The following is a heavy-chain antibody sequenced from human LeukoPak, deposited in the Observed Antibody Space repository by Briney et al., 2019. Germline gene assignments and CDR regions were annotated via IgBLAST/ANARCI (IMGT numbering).Heavy chain of an antibody. CDR1: GFTFSAYG. V-gene: IGHV3-30*02. CDR3: AKDRDWELIFDY. Sequence: GGSLRLSCAASGFTFSAYGMHWVRQAPGKGLEWVAFIRYDGTNKYYADSVKGRFTISGDNSKNTLNLQMNSLRAEDTAVYYCAKDRDWELIFDYWGQGTLVTVSS. CDR2: IRYDGTNK. D-gene: IGHD1-26*01. J-gene: IGHJ4*02.